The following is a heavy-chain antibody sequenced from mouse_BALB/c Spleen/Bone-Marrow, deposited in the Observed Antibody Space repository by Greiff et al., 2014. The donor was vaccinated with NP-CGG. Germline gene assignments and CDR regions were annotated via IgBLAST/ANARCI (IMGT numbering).Heavy chain of an antibody. CDR3: ARNYYYASSWSAMDY. Sequence: QVQLQQPGAELARPGAPVKLSCKASGYTFTSYWMQWVKQRPGQGLEWIGTIYPGDGDARYTQKFKGKATLTADKSSSTAYMQLSSLASEDSAVYYCARNYYYASSWSAMDYWGQGTSVTVSS. J-gene: IGHJ4*01. CDR1: GYTFTSYW. V-gene: IGHV1-87*01. D-gene: IGHD1-1*01. CDR2: IYPGDGDA.